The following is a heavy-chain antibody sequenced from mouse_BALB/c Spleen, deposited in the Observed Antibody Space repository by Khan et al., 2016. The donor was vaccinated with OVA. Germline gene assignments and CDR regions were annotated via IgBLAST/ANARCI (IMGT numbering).Heavy chain of an antibody. V-gene: IGHV2-2*02. CDR1: GFSLTNFG. CDR2: IWSGGST. CDR3: ARREYLMTWFAY. Sequence: QVQLKESGPGLVQPPQSLSITCTVFGFSLTNFGVHWVRQSPGKGLEWLGVIWSGGSTAYNAAFKSRLSISKDNSKSQVFFKMNSLQANDTATYYCARREYLMTWFAYWGQGTLVTVSA. J-gene: IGHJ3*01.